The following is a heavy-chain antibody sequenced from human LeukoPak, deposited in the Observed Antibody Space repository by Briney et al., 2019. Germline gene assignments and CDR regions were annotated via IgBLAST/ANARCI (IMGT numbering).Heavy chain of an antibody. D-gene: IGHD5-24*01. J-gene: IGHJ3*02. CDR3: TRGGEMATIGNAFDI. V-gene: IGHV3-66*01. CDR1: GYTFSGFW. Sequence: GGSLRLSCAASGYTFSGFWMSWVRQAPGKGLEWVSVIYSIGITFYADSVKGRFIISRDNSKNSLHLQMNSLRAEDTAVYYCTRGGEMATIGNAFDIWGQGTMVSVSS. CDR2: IYSIGIT.